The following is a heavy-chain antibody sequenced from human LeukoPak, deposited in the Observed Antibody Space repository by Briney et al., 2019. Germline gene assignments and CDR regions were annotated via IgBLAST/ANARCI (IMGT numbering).Heavy chain of an antibody. Sequence: SETLSLTCTVSGGSISSYYWSWIRQPPGKGLEWIGYIYYSGSTNYNPSLKSRVTISVDTSKNQFSLKLSSVTAADTAVYYCARDRSGTMTYYYDMDVWGQGTTVTVSS. CDR3: ARDRSGTMTYYYDMDV. CDR2: IYYSGST. D-gene: IGHD1-7*01. J-gene: IGHJ6*02. V-gene: IGHV4-59*01. CDR1: GGSISSYY.